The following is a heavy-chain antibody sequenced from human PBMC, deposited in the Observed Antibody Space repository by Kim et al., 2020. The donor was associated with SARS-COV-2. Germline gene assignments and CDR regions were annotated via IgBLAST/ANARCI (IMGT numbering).Heavy chain of an antibody. Sequence: GGSLRLSCAASGFTFSSYAMHWVRQAPGKGLEWVAVISYDGSNKYYADSVKGRFTISRDNSKNTLYLQMNSLRAEDTAVYYCARAYYYGSGSSRYYYYY. V-gene: IGHV3-30*04. CDR3: ARAYYYGSGSSRYYYYY. CDR1: GFTFSSYA. CDR2: ISYDGSNK. D-gene: IGHD3-10*01. J-gene: IGHJ6*03.